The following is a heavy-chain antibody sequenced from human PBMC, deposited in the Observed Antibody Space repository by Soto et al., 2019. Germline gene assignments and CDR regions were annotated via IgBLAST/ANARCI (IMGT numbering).Heavy chain of an antibody. V-gene: IGHV1-69*12. CDR2: IIPIFGTA. CDR3: ARGGYYGAGSVGALDV. CDR1: GGTFSSYA. D-gene: IGHD3-10*01. Sequence: QVQLVQSGAEVKKPGSSVKVSCKASGGTFSSYAISWVRQAPGQGLEWMGGIIPIFGTANYAQKFQGRVTITADESTSTGYVELSSLRSEDRAVYYCARGGYYGAGSVGALDVWGQGTTVTVSS. J-gene: IGHJ6*02.